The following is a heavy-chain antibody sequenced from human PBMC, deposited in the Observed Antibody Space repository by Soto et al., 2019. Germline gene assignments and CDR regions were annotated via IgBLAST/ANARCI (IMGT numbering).Heavy chain of an antibody. J-gene: IGHJ5*02. CDR3: ARQTIVGATRWFDP. D-gene: IGHD1-26*01. V-gene: IGHV1-24*01. CDR2: FDPEDGET. CDR1: GYTLTELS. Sequence: ASVKVSCKVSGYTLTELSMRWVRQAPGKGLEWMGGFDPEDGETIYAQKFQGRVTMTEDTSKNQFSLKLSSVTAADTAVYYCARQTIVGATRWFDPWGQGTLVTVSS.